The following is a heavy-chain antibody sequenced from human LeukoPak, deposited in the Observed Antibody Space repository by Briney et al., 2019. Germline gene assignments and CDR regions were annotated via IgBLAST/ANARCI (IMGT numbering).Heavy chain of an antibody. D-gene: IGHD3-22*01. Sequence: GGSLRLSCAASGFTFSDYGMHWVRQAPGKGLEWVAVIWHDGSEKYYGDAVKGRFTISRDDSKNTLYLQMNSLRAEDTAVYYCAREIYDRSGYYVYYFDYWGQGTLVTVSS. J-gene: IGHJ4*02. V-gene: IGHV3-33*01. CDR1: GFTFSDYG. CDR3: AREIYDRSGYYVYYFDY. CDR2: IWHDGSEK.